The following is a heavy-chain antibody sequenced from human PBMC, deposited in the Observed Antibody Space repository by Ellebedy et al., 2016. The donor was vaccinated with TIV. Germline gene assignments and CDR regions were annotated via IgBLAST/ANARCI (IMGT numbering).Heavy chain of an antibody. CDR1: GFTFSNAW. J-gene: IGHJ4*02. CDR2: IKSKTDGETT. V-gene: IGHV3-15*01. Sequence: GESLKISXAASGFTFSNAWMSWVRQAPGKGLEWVGRIKSKTDGETTNFAAPVKGRFTISRDDSKNTLYLQMNSLKTEDTAVYYCVTAGHESCADDCYYSFDYWGQGTLVTVSS. D-gene: IGHD2-21*01. CDR3: VTAGHESCADDCYYSFDY.